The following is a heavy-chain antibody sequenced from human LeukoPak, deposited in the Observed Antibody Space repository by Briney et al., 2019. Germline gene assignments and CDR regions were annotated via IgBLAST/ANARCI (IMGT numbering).Heavy chain of an antibody. CDR3: VKEIAFYDY. CDR2: ISSEGRTT. Sequence: GGSLRLSCSASGFTFSNYPMHWHRQAPGKGLEYVSAISSEGRTTYYADTVRGRFTISRDNSRNTLYLQMSSLRVEDTAIYYCVKEIAFYDYWGQGTLVTVTS. D-gene: IGHD2/OR15-2a*01. J-gene: IGHJ4*02. CDR1: GFTFSNYP. V-gene: IGHV3-64D*06.